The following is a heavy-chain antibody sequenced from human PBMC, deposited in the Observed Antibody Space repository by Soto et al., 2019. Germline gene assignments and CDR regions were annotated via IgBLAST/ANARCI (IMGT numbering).Heavy chain of an antibody. CDR1: GGSIRDYY. Sequence: VQLQESGPGLVKPSETLSLTCTVSGGSIRDYYWSWIRQPPGKGLEWIGYIYYSGSTNYNPSLKSRVTISEDMSKNQFSLRLSSVTASDTAVYYCARVDTTGWYFDLWGRGTLVTVSS. CDR3: ARVDTTGWYFDL. V-gene: IGHV4-59*01. CDR2: IYYSGST. D-gene: IGHD4-4*01. J-gene: IGHJ2*01.